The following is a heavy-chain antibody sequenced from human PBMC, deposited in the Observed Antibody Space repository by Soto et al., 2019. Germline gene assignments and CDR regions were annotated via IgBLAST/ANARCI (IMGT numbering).Heavy chain of an antibody. CDR2: KFSRSKWFY. CDR3: ARVDLRRSSLFWFDP. CDR1: GDSVSSNSAA. V-gene: IGHV6-1*01. J-gene: IGHJ5*02. D-gene: IGHD6-6*01. Sequence: SQTISLTCVISGDSVSSNSAAWNWIRQSPSRGLEWLGRKFSRSKWFYSFAVSGRSRIPINPDISKNHFSLQLNFVIPEDTFFYSCARVDLRRSSLFWFDPWGQGTLVTVSS.